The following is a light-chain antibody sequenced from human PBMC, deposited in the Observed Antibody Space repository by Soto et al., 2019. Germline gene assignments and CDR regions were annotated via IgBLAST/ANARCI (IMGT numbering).Light chain of an antibody. CDR2: DVS. CDR3: CSYAGSYTFV. CDR1: SSDVGGDNY. J-gene: IGLJ1*01. Sequence: QSALTQPRSVSGSPGQSVTISCTGTSSDVGGDNYVSWYQQHPGKAPKLMIYDVSKRPSGVPDRFSGSKSGNTASLTISGLHAEDEADYYCCSYAGSYTFVFGTGTKVTVL. V-gene: IGLV2-11*01.